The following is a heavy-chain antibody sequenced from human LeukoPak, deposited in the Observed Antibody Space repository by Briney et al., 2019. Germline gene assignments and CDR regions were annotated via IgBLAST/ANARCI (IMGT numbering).Heavy chain of an antibody. V-gene: IGHV3-30*02. CDR3: AKEDSSSWSIDY. Sequence: PGGSLRLSCAASGFTFSSCGMHWVRQAPGKGLEWVAFIRYDGSNKYYADSVKGRFTISRDNSKNTLYLQMNSLRAEDAAVYYCAKEDSSSWSIDYWGQGTLVTVSS. J-gene: IGHJ4*02. CDR2: IRYDGSNK. CDR1: GFTFSSCG. D-gene: IGHD6-13*01.